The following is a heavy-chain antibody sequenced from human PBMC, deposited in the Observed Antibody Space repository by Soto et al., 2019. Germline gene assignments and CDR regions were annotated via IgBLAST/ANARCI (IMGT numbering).Heavy chain of an antibody. D-gene: IGHD1-1*01. CDR2: ISGSGGST. CDR3: ATASTRYWNDYYFDY. V-gene: IGHV3-23*01. J-gene: IGHJ4*02. Sequence: HPGGSLRLSCAASGFTFSSYAMSWVRQAPGKGLEWVSAISGSGGSTYYADSVKGRFTISRDNSKNTLYLQMNSLRAEDTAVYYCATASTRYWNDYYFDYWGQGTLVTVSS. CDR1: GFTFSSYA.